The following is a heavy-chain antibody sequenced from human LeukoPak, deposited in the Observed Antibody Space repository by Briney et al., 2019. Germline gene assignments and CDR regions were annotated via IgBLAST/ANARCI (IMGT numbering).Heavy chain of an antibody. CDR2: ISYDGSNK. CDR1: GFTFSSYA. CDR3: AREGGDRFNFDY. V-gene: IGHV3-30-3*01. D-gene: IGHD3-16*01. J-gene: IGHJ4*02. Sequence: PGRSLRLSCAASGFTFSSYAMHWVRQVPGKGLEWVAVISYDGSNKYYADTVKGRFTISRDNSKNTLYLQMNSLRAEDTAVYYCAREGGDRFNFDYWGQGTLVTVSS.